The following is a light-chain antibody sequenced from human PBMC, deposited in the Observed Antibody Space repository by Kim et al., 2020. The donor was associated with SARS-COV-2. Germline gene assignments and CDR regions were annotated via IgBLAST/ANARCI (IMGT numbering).Light chain of an antibody. CDR2: TTN. J-gene: IGLJ1*01. CDR3: QSYGSSLSGYV. CDR1: SSNIGAGFD. Sequence: RVTIPGTGSSSNIGAGFDVHWYQQLPGTAPKLLIYTTNNRPSGVPDRFSGSRSGTSASLAITGLQAEDGADYYCQSYGSSLSGYVFGTGTKVTVL. V-gene: IGLV1-40*01.